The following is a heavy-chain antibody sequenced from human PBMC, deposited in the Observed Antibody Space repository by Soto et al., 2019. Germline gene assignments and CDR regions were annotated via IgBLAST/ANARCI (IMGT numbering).Heavy chain of an antibody. CDR3: AKPPGYSYGHDY. D-gene: IGHD5-18*01. Sequence: GGSLRLSCAAPGFTFSSYAMSWVRQAPGKGLEWVSAISGSGGSTYYADSVKGRFTISRDNSKNTLYLQMNSLRAEDTAVYYCAKPPGYSYGHDYWGQGTLVTISS. CDR1: GFTFSSYA. V-gene: IGHV3-23*01. J-gene: IGHJ4*02. CDR2: ISGSGGST.